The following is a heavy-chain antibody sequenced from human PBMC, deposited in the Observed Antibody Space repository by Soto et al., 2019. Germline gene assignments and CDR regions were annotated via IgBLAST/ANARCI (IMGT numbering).Heavy chain of an antibody. CDR2: FCESGGT. V-gene: IGHV4-61*01. J-gene: IGHJ4*02. Sequence: SETLSLTCTVSDGSVSSSNYCWAWIRQPRGKGLELVGRFCESGGTNYNPSLKSRVTISIDMPKSQFSLKLNSVTAADMAVYYCARAPGIAPGKGSPDHWGQATLVT. D-gene: IGHD6-25*01. CDR1: DGSVSSSNYC. CDR3: ARAPGIAPGKGSPDH.